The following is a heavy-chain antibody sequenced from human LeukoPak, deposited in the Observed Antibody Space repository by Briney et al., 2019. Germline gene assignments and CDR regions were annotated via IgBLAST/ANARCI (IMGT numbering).Heavy chain of an antibody. Sequence: PGGSLRLSCAASGFTFSSYWMHWVRQAPGKGLVWVSRINSDGSSTSYADSVKGRFTISRDNAMNTLYLQMNSLRAEDTAVYYCAMVRGYYYHGLDVWGQGTTVTGSS. D-gene: IGHD3-10*01. CDR1: GFTFSSYW. CDR3: AMVRGYYYHGLDV. V-gene: IGHV3-74*01. CDR2: INSDGSST. J-gene: IGHJ6*02.